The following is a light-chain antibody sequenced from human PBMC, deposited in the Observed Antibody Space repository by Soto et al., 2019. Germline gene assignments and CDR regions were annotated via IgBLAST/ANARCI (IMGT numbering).Light chain of an antibody. CDR3: SSYTRSNLEL. CDR1: SSDVGSYNR. V-gene: IGLV2-18*02. CDR2: EVG. Sequence: QSVLTQPPSVSGSPGQSVTISCTGTSSDVGSYNRVSWYQQPPATAPKLMLYEVGNRPSGVPHRFSGSKSGNTASLTISGLQSEDEADYYCSSYTRSNLELFGGGTKLTVL. J-gene: IGLJ2*01.